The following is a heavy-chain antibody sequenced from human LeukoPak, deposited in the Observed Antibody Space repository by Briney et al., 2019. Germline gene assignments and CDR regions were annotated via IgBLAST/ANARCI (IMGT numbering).Heavy chain of an antibody. Sequence: GGSLRLSCAASGFTFSSYAISWVRKAPGQGLEWMGGIITIFGTANYAQKFQGRVTITADESTSTAYMELSSLRSEDTAVYYCASGPGTPKGIDYWGQGTLVTVSS. J-gene: IGHJ4*02. CDR2: IITIFGTA. V-gene: IGHV1-69*01. D-gene: IGHD1-26*01. CDR3: ASGPGTPKGIDY. CDR1: GFTFSSYA.